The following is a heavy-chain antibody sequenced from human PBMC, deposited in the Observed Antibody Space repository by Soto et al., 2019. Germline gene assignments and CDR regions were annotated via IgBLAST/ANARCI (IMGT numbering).Heavy chain of an antibody. CDR1: GASISGYH. V-gene: IGHV4-59*08. J-gene: IGHJ4*02. Sequence: PSETLSLTCTVSGASISGYHWSWIRQPPGKGLECLGYISYSGSTNYNPSLKSRVTMSIDTSKNQFSLKLNSVTAADTAVYYCARRYGDYFDYWGQGTLVTVSS. D-gene: IGHD4-17*01. CDR3: ARRYGDYFDY. CDR2: ISYSGST.